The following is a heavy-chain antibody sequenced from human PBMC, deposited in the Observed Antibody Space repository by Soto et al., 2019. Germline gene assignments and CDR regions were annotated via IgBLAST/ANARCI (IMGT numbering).Heavy chain of an antibody. J-gene: IGHJ4*02. CDR3: ARDAYATLDY. CDR1: GFTFSSYA. V-gene: IGHV3-30-3*01. Sequence: QVQLVESGGGVVQRGRSLRLSCAASGFTFSSYAMHWVRQAPGKGLEWVAVISYDESNKYYADSVKGRFTISRDNSKNTLYLQMNSLRAEDTAVYYCARDAYATLDYWGQGTPVTVSS. CDR2: ISYDESNK. D-gene: IGHD2-15*01.